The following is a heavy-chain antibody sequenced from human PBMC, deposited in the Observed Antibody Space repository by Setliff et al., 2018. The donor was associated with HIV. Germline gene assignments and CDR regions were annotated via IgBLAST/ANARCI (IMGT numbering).Heavy chain of an antibody. D-gene: IGHD3-10*01. CDR1: GGSISTYY. CDR3: ARDRHYSGLGSYGP. V-gene: IGHV4-4*09. CDR2: IYTSGST. Sequence: SETLSLTCTVSGGSISTYYWSWIRQPPGKGLEWIGYIYTSGSTNYNPSLKTRVTISIDTSKKQVSLKLSSVTAADTAVYYCARDRHYSGLGSYGPWGPGTLVTVSS. J-gene: IGHJ5*02.